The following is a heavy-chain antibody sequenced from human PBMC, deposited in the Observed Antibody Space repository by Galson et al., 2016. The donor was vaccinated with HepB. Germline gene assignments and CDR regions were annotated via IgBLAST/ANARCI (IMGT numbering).Heavy chain of an antibody. CDR2: ISTYNGNT. V-gene: IGHV1-18*01. J-gene: IGHJ6*02. Sequence: SVKVSCKASGYIFSSYGVSWVRQAPGQGLEWMGWISTYNGNTNYAQKVQGRVTMTTDTSTSTAYMELRSLRTGDTGVYYCARDKGYDYSAMDVWGQGTTVTVSS. CDR3: ARDKGYDYSAMDV. CDR1: GYIFSSYG.